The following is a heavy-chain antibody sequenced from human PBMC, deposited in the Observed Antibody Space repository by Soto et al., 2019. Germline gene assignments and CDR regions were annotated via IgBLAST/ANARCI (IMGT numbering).Heavy chain of an antibody. V-gene: IGHV3-30-3*01. CDR3: ARDLRQLERVNEYYYYGMDV. Sequence: GGSLRLSCAASGFTFSSYAMHWVRQAPGKGLEWVAVISYDGSNKYYADSVKGRFTISRDNSKNTLYLQMNSLRAEDTAVYYCARDLRQLERVNEYYYYGMDVWGQGTTVTVSS. J-gene: IGHJ6*02. CDR1: GFTFSSYA. D-gene: IGHD1-1*01. CDR2: ISYDGSNK.